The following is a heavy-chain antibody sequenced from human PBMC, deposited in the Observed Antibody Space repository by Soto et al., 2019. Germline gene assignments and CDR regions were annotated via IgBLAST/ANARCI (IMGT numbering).Heavy chain of an antibody. J-gene: IGHJ5*02. CDR1: GYTFSDSA. CDR2: ISSDGRST. V-gene: IGHV3-74*01. CDR3: ARDYMLRGRDSNWFDP. Sequence: EVQLVESGGGLVQPGGSLKLSCAASGYTFSDSALHWVRQASGKGLEWVGRISSDGRSTTYADSMKGRFTVSRDNAKNTLYLQMASLRAEDTAVYYCARDYMLRGRDSNWFDPWGQGTLVTVSS. D-gene: IGHD3-10*01.